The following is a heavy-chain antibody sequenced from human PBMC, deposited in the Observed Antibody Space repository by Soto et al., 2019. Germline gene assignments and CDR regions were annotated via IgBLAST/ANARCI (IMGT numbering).Heavy chain of an antibody. CDR3: AREGALTTVTTYYYYGMDV. Sequence: QLGGSLRLSCAASGFTFSSYWMSWVRQAPGKGLEWVANIKQDGSEKYYVDSVKGRFTISRDNAKNSLYLQMNSLRAEDTAVYYCAREGALTTVTTYYYYGMDVWGQGTTVTVSS. CDR1: GFTFSSYW. J-gene: IGHJ6*02. D-gene: IGHD4-17*01. CDR2: IKQDGSEK. V-gene: IGHV3-7*01.